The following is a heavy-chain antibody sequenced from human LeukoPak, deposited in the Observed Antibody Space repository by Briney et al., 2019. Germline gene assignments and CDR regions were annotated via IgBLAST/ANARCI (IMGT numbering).Heavy chain of an antibody. V-gene: IGHV4-31*03. Sequence: SSETLSLTCTVSGVSISSGNYYWSWIRQHPGKGLEWIGYIHHSGSTYYNPSLKSRVIISVDTSKNQFSLKLNSVTAADTAVYYCASYGSGSYRFDPWGQGTLVTVSS. CDR3: ASYGSGSYRFDP. CDR2: IHHSGST. J-gene: IGHJ5*02. D-gene: IGHD3-10*01. CDR1: GVSISSGNYY.